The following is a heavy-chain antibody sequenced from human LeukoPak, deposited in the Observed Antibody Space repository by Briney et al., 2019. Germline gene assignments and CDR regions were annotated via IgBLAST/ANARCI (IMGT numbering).Heavy chain of an antibody. J-gene: IGHJ4*02. V-gene: IGHV3-7*01. CDR2: IKQDGSEE. CDR3: ARELTTQTKASCSGGNCLGYFDY. Sequence: GGYLRLYCSASGFTFNTYWMTWVRQAPGKGLEWVANIKQDGSEEYYVDSVQGRFTISRDNAKNSLYLQMDSLRAEDTAVYYCARELTTQTKASCSGGNCLGYFDYCGQGTLVTVSS. D-gene: IGHD2-15*01. CDR1: GFTFNTYW.